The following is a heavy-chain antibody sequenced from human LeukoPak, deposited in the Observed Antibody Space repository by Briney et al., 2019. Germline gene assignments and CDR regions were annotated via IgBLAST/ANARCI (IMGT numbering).Heavy chain of an antibody. V-gene: IGHV3-21*01. CDR1: GFTFSSYS. Sequence: GSLRLSCAASGFTFSSYSMNWVRQAPGKGLEWVSSISSSSSYIYYADSVKGRFTISRDNAKNSLYLQMNSLRAEDTAVYYCARGSASVDTAMVRDYWGQGTLVTVSS. D-gene: IGHD5-18*01. J-gene: IGHJ4*02. CDR2: ISSSSSYI. CDR3: ARGSASVDTAMVRDY.